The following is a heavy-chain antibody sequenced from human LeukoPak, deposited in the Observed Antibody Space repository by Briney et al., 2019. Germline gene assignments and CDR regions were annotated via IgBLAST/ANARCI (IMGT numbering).Heavy chain of an antibody. Sequence: AGGSLRLSCAASGFTFSSYAMHWVRQPRGNGLEYVSAISSNGGRTYYANYVKGRFTIYRDNSKYTLYLEMGRLRVEHMAVYYCARGIKVDSFYYFDYWGQGTLVTVSS. CDR3: ARGIKVDSFYYFDY. CDR1: GFTFSSYA. V-gene: IGHV3-64*01. CDR2: ISSNGGRT. J-gene: IGHJ4*02. D-gene: IGHD3-3*02.